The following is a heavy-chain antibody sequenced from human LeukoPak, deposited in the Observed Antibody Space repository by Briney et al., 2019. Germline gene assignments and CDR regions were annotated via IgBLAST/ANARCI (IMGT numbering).Heavy chain of an antibody. CDR2: IYHSGST. Sequence: SETLSLTCTVSGGSISSSTYFWGWIRQPPGKGLEWIGSIYHSGSTYYNPSLKSRLTISVDTSKNQFSLKLRSVTASDTAVYYCARHVGYSSGWSDYWGQGTLVTVSS. CDR3: ARHVGYSSGWSDY. D-gene: IGHD6-19*01. J-gene: IGHJ4*02. CDR1: GGSISSSTYF. V-gene: IGHV4-39*01.